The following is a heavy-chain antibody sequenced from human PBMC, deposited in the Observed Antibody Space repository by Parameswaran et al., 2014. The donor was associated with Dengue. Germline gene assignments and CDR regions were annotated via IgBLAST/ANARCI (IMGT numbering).Heavy chain of an antibody. Sequence: ASETLSLTCTVSGGSSSSYQWSWIRQPPGKGLEWIGYIYYSGSTNYNPSLKSRVTMSVDTSKNQFSLKLSSVTAADTAVYFCARHQKVSYGSYYYYGMDVWGQGTTVTVSS. J-gene: IGHJ6*02. CDR3: ARHQKVSYGSYYYYGMDV. CDR1: GGSSSSYQ. CDR2: IYYSGST. D-gene: IGHD5-18*01. V-gene: IGHV4-59*08.